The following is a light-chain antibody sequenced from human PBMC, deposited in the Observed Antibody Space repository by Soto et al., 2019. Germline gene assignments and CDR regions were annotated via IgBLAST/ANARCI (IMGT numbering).Light chain of an antibody. CDR1: SSDVGSYNY. CDR3: SSYAGSNNPYV. V-gene: IGLV2-8*01. Sequence: VLTQPPSAAGSPGQSVTISFTGTSSDVGSYNYVSWYQQHPGKAPKLMIYEVSKRPSGVPDRFSGSKSGFTASLTVSGLQAEDEADYYCSSYAGSNNPYVFGTGTKVTVL. CDR2: EVS. J-gene: IGLJ1*01.